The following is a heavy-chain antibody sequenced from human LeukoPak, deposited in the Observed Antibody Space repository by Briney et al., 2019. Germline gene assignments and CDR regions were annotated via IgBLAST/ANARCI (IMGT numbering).Heavy chain of an antibody. J-gene: IGHJ4*02. CDR1: GFTFSSYS. V-gene: IGHV3-48*04. Sequence: GGSLRLSCAASGFTFSSYSMNWVRQAPGKGLEWVSSISSSSSTIYYADSVKGRFTISRDNAKNSLYLQMNSLRAEDTAVYYCARATYYYDSSGYRLIDYWGQGTLVTVSS. CDR3: ARATYYYDSSGYRLIDY. D-gene: IGHD3-22*01. CDR2: ISSSSSTI.